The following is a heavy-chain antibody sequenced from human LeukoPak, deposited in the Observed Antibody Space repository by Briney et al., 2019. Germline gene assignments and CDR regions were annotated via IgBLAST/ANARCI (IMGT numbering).Heavy chain of an antibody. J-gene: IGHJ4*02. D-gene: IGHD6-6*01. CDR1: GFTLSSYS. CDR2: ISSSSTHI. Sequence: GGSLRLSCAASGFTLSSYSMNWVRQAPGKGLEWVSYISSSSTHIYYADSVKGRFTISRDNARISLYLQMNSLRAEDTAIYYCARSEHSSSSFDYWGQGTLVTVSS. V-gene: IGHV3-21*01. CDR3: ARSEHSSSSFDY.